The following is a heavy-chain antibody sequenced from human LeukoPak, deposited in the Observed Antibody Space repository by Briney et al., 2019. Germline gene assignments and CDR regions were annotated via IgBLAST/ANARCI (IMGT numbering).Heavy chain of an antibody. Sequence: GGSLRLSCAASGFTFSSYAMHCVRQAPGKGLEWVAVISYDGSNKYYADSVKGRFTISRDNSKNTLYLQMNSLRAEDTAVYYCARDLVDYYGSGSYYLWGQGTLVTVSS. J-gene: IGHJ4*02. V-gene: IGHV3-30-3*01. D-gene: IGHD3-10*01. CDR2: ISYDGSNK. CDR1: GFTFSSYA. CDR3: ARDLVDYYGSGSYYL.